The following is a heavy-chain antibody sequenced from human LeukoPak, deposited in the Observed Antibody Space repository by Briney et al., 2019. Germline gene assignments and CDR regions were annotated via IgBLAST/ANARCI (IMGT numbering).Heavy chain of an antibody. V-gene: IGHV4-59*08. CDR2: VYSSGNT. Sequence: SETLSLTCTVSGGSISGDHWNWIRQPPGKGLEWIGYVYSSGNTNYNPSLKSRVTISIDTSKNQFSLKLSSVTAADTAVYYCARRNDFGTWGQGTMVTVSS. J-gene: IGHJ3*02. CDR3: ARRNDFGT. CDR1: GGSISGDH.